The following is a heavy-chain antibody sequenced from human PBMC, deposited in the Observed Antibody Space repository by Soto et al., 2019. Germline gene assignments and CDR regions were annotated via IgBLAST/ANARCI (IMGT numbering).Heavy chain of an antibody. CDR1: GGTFSSYA. V-gene: IGHV1-69*01. J-gene: IGHJ6*02. CDR2: IIPIFGTA. D-gene: IGHD3-3*01. Sequence: QVQLVQSGAEVKKPGSSVKVSCKASGGTFSSYAISWVRQAPGQGLEWMGGIIPIFGTANYAQKFQGRVTITADESTSTAYMELSSLRSEDTAVYYCARGNITIFGVVITSPPSHYYYGMDVWGQGTTVTVSS. CDR3: ARGNITIFGVVITSPPSHYYYGMDV.